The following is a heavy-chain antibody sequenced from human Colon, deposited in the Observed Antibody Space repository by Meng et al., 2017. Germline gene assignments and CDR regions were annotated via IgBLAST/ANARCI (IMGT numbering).Heavy chain of an antibody. V-gene: IGHV4-61*01. Sequence: QMQLQESGPGLVRPSATLSLTCNVSGASVSSKNDGWGWIRQPPGKGLEWIGYGSTNHNPSLKSRVTISVDTSKNQFFLTLNSVTAADTAIYYCARDHWGSLDYWGQGILVTVSS. D-gene: IGHD7-27*01. CDR1: GASVSSKNDG. J-gene: IGHJ4*02. CDR2: GST. CDR3: ARDHWGSLDY.